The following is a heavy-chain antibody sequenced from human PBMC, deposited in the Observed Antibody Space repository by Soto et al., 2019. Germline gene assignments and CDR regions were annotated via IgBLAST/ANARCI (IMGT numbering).Heavy chain of an antibody. Sequence: GGSLRLSCAASGFTFSSYAMSWVRQAPGKGLEWVSAISGSGGSTYYADSVKGRFTISRDNTKNTLYLKMNSLRAEDTAVYYCAKLYCTNGVCYESYWGQGTLVTV. CDR1: GFTFSSYA. J-gene: IGHJ4*02. CDR2: ISGSGGST. V-gene: IGHV3-23*01. CDR3: AKLYCTNGVCYESY. D-gene: IGHD2-8*01.